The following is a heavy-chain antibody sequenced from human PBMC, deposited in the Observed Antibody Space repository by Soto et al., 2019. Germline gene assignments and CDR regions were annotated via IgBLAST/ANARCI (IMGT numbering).Heavy chain of an antibody. V-gene: IGHV4-59*01. Sequence: SETLSLTCTVSGGSISSYYWSWIRRPPGKGLEWIGYIYNSGSTHSNPSLQSRVTIAVDTSKNQFSLKLSSVTDADTGIYYCARARITMVREVIKYNMDVWGQGTTVTVSS. CDR2: IYNSGST. CDR3: ARARITMVREVIKYNMDV. J-gene: IGHJ6*02. D-gene: IGHD3-10*01. CDR1: GGSISSYY.